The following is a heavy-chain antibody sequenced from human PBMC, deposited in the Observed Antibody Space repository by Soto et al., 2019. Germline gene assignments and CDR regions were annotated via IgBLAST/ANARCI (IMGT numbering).Heavy chain of an antibody. CDR1: GFTFDDYV. D-gene: IGHD2-2*01. V-gene: IGHV3-9*01. CDR3: AKDYCSSTSCHFDY. CDR2: ITWNSGSI. J-gene: IGHJ4*02. Sequence: HPGGSLRLSCAASGFTFDDYVMHWVRQAPGKGLEWVSGITWNSGSIAYADSVKGRFTISRDNAKSSLYLQMNSLRAEDTALYYCAKDYCSSTSCHFDYWGQGTLVTVS.